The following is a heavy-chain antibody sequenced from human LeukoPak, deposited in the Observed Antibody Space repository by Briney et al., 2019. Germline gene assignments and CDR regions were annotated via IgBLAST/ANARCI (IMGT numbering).Heavy chain of an antibody. CDR2: IIPIFGTA. D-gene: IGHD3-16*01. Sequence: SVKVSCKASGGTFSSYAISWVRQAPGQGLEWMGGIIPIFGTANYAQKFQGRVTITTDESTSTAYMELSSLRSEDTAVYYCARVFYVPDAFDIWGQGTMVTVSS. CDR1: GGTFSSYA. CDR3: ARVFYVPDAFDI. J-gene: IGHJ3*02. V-gene: IGHV1-69*05.